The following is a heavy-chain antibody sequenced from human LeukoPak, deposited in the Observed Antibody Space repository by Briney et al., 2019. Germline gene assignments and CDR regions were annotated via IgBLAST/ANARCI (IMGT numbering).Heavy chain of an antibody. V-gene: IGHV3-7*01. J-gene: IGHJ4*02. CDR2: IKQDGSEK. CDR3: ARVGKYSTSSQKWELPDY. Sequence: GGSLRLSCVASGFTYSSYWMSWVRQAPGKGLEWVANIKQDGSEKYYVDSVKGRFTISRDNTKNSLYLQMNSLRAEDTAVYYCARVGKYSTSSQKWELPDYWGQGTLVTVSS. CDR1: GFTYSSYW. D-gene: IGHD1-26*01.